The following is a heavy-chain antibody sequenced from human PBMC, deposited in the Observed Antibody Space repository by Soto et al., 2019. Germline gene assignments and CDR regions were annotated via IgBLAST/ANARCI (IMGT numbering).Heavy chain of an antibody. CDR2: IYYSGST. V-gene: IGHV4-31*11. J-gene: IGHJ3*02. CDR1: GGSISSGGYS. D-gene: IGHD3-10*01. CDR3: ARDTITRVRGNVAFDI. Sequence: PSETLSLTCAVSGGSISSGGYSWSWIRQPPGKGLEWIGYIYYSGSTYYNPSLKSRVTISVDTSKNRFSLKLSSVTAADTAVYYCARDTITRVRGNVAFDIWGKGKMVPV.